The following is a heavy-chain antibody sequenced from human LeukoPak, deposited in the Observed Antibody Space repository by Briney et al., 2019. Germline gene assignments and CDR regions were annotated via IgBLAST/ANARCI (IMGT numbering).Heavy chain of an antibody. J-gene: IGHJ4*02. CDR2: MNPNSGNT. CDR3: ARGDFGDYFLDY. D-gene: IGHD4-17*01. Sequence: ASVKVSCKASGYTFTSYDINWVRQAPGQGLEWVGRMNPNSGNTDYAQRFQGRVTMTRNTSISTAYMELSSLRSEDTAVYYCARGDFGDYFLDYWGQGTLVTVSS. V-gene: IGHV1-8*01. CDR1: GYTFTSYD.